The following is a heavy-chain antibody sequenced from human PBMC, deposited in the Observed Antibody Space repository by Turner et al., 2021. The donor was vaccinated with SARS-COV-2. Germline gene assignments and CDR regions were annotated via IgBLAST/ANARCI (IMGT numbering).Heavy chain of an antibody. CDR2: IKQDESEK. V-gene: IGHV3-7*01. CDR1: GFTFSRYW. J-gene: IGHJ6*02. CDR3: ARDHGYRAQVGYYGMGV. D-gene: IGHD1-1*01. Sequence: DVQLVESGGGLVQPGGSLRLSCAPSGFTFSRYWMSWVRQAPGKGLEWVANIKQDESEKYYVDSVKGRFTISRDNAKNSLYLQMNSLRAEDTAVYYCARDHGYRAQVGYYGMGVWGQGTTVTVSS.